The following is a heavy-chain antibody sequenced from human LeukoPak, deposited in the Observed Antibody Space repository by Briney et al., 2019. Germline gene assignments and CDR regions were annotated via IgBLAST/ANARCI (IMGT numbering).Heavy chain of an antibody. D-gene: IGHD4-17*01. CDR3: ARLREYYGDPHYFDY. Sequence: LAGGPLRLSCAASGFTFSSYWMSWVRQAPGKGLEWVANIKQDRSEKYYVDSVKGRFTISGDNAKNSLYLQMNSLRAEDTAVYCCARLREYYGDPHYFDYWGQGTLVTVSS. CDR2: IKQDRSEK. J-gene: IGHJ4*02. CDR1: GFTFSSYW. V-gene: IGHV3-7*03.